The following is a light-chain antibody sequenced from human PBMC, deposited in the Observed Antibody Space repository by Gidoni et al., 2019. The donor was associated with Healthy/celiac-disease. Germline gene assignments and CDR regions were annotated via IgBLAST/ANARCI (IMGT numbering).Light chain of an antibody. CDR1: KLGDKY. CDR3: QAWDSSTSYV. V-gene: IGLV3-1*01. Sequence: SYELTQPPSVSVSPGQPACITCSGDKLGDKYACWYQQKPGQSPVLVINEDSTRPSGFLTRFSGPNSGNTATLTISGTQARDEADYYCQAWDSSTSYVFGTGTKVTVL. CDR2: EDS. J-gene: IGLJ1*01.